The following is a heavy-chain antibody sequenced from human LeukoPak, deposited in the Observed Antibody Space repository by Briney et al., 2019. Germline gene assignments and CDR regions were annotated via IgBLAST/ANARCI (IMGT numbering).Heavy chain of an antibody. V-gene: IGHV5-51*01. D-gene: IGHD6-6*01. CDR2: IYPDDSDT. Sequence: GESLKISCKGSGYSFTNYWIGWVRQMPGKGLEWMGIIYPDDSDTRYNPSFQGQVTISADKSISTAYLQWSSLKASDTAMFYCARAPSSASALDYWGQGTLVTVSS. J-gene: IGHJ4*02. CDR1: GYSFTNYW. CDR3: ARAPSSASALDY.